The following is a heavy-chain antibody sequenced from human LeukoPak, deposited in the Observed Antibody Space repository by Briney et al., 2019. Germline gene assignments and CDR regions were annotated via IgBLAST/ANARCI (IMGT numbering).Heavy chain of an antibody. Sequence: SCKASGGTFSSYAMHWVRQAPGKGLEWVAVISYDGSNKYYADSVKGRFTISRDNSKNTLYLQMNSLRAEDTAVYYCAREPEYSYGLFDYWGQGTLVTVSS. J-gene: IGHJ4*02. CDR1: GGTFSSYA. CDR3: AREPEYSYGLFDY. D-gene: IGHD5-18*01. V-gene: IGHV3-30-3*01. CDR2: ISYDGSNK.